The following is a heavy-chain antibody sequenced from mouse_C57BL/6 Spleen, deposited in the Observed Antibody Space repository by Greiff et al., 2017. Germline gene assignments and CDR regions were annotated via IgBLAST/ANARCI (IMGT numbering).Heavy chain of an antibody. CDR2: IYPGDGDT. D-gene: IGHD2-5*01. Sequence: QVQLQQSGPELVKPGASVKISCKASGYAFSSSWMNWVKQRPGTGLEWIGRIYPGDGDTNYNGKFKGKATLTADKSSSTAYMQLSSLTSEDSAVYYCANGEAYYSNPTGFDYWGQGTTLTVSS. CDR1: GYAFSSSW. V-gene: IGHV1-82*01. CDR3: ANGEAYYSNPTGFDY. J-gene: IGHJ2*01.